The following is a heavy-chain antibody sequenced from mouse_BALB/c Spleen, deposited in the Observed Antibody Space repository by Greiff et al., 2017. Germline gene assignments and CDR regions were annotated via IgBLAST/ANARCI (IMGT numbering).Heavy chain of an antibody. Sequence: EVQLVESGGGLVQPGGSRKLSCAASGFTFSSFGMHWVRQAPEKGLEWVAYISSGSSTIYYADTVKGRFTISRDNPKNTLFLQMTSLRSEDTAMYYCARSSDSNYAMDYWGQGTSVTVSS. CDR3: ARSSDSNYAMDY. CDR2: ISSGSSTI. J-gene: IGHJ4*01. D-gene: IGHD2-5*01. V-gene: IGHV5-17*02. CDR1: GFTFSSFG.